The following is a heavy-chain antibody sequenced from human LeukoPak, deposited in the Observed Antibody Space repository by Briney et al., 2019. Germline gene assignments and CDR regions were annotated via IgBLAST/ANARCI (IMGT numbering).Heavy chain of an antibody. J-gene: IGHJ6*03. CDR2: INPNSGGT. CDR3: ARAKGVRGVIITHYYYYYMDV. V-gene: IGHV1-2*02. D-gene: IGHD3-10*01. CDR1: GYTFTGYY. Sequence: ASVKVSCKASGYTFTGYYMHWVRQAPGQGLEWMGWINPNSGGTNYAQKFQGRVTMTRNTSISTAYMELSSLRSEDTAVYYCARAKGVRGVIITHYYYYYMDVWGKGTTVTISS.